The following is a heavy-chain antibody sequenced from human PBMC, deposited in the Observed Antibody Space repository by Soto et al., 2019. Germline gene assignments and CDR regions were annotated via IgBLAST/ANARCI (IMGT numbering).Heavy chain of an antibody. CDR3: ARDDDYIWGSYRPLGF. Sequence: QVQLVESGGGVVQPGRSLRLSCVVSGFIFSSYGMHWVRQAPGKGLEWVAVIWYDGSNKYYADSVKGRFSISRDNSMNTLYLQMNSLRDDDTAVYYCARDDDYIWGSYRPLGFWGQGTLVTVYS. CDR2: IWYDGSNK. D-gene: IGHD3-16*01. J-gene: IGHJ4*02. V-gene: IGHV3-33*01. CDR1: GFIFSSYG.